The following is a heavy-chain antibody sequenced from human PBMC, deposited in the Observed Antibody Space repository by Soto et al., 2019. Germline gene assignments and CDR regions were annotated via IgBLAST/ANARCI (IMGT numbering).Heavy chain of an antibody. Sequence: SETLALTCIVSGGSISSHYWSWIRQPPGKELEWIGYISDSGNTNYNPSLKSRVTISVDTSKKQISLRLSSVTAADTAVYYCARGLILWFGELSRRGGYYYYMDVWGKGTTVTVSS. CDR2: ISDSGNT. J-gene: IGHJ6*03. D-gene: IGHD3-10*01. CDR1: GGSISSHY. V-gene: IGHV4-59*11. CDR3: ARGLILWFGELSRRGGYYYYMDV.